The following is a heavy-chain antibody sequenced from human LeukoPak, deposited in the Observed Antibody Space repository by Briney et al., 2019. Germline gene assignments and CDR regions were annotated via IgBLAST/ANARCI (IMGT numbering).Heavy chain of an antibody. CDR1: GFTFDDYA. CDR3: AKYRGFGDSYDS. D-gene: IGHD3-10*01. J-gene: IGHJ4*02. Sequence: GGSLRLSCAASGFTFDDYAMHWVRHAPGKGLEWVSGISGSGGSTYYANSVKGRFTISRDNSKNTLYLQMNSLRAEDTAVYYCAKYRGFGDSYDSWGQGTLVTVSS. V-gene: IGHV3-23*01. CDR2: ISGSGGST.